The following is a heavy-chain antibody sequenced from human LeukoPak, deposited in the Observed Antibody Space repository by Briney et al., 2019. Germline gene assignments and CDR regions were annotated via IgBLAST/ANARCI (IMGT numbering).Heavy chain of an antibody. Sequence: GASVNVSFKASGYTFTGYYMHWVRQAPGQGLEWMGRINPNSGGTNYAQKFQGRVTMTRDTSISTAYMELSRLRSNDTAVYYCARDVVSSSWYGYWGQGTLVTVSS. CDR2: INPNSGGT. CDR1: GYTFTGYY. D-gene: IGHD6-13*01. V-gene: IGHV1-2*06. CDR3: ARDVVSSSWYGY. J-gene: IGHJ4*02.